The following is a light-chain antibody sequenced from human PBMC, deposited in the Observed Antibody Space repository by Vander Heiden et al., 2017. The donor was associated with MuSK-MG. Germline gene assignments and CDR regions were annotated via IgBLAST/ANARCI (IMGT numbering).Light chain of an antibody. Sequence: DIQMTQSPSSLSASVGDRVTITCRASQSIGRWLAWYQQKPGTAPKLLIYMASRLEYGVPSRFSGSGSGTEFTLTISSLQPDDFATYFCQHDSTYYTFGQGTKVEIK. CDR1: QSIGRW. CDR3: QHDSTYYT. CDR2: MAS. V-gene: IGKV1-5*03. J-gene: IGKJ2*01.